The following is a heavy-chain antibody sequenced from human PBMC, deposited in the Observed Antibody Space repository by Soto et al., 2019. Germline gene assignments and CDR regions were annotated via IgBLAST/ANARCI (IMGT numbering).Heavy chain of an antibody. V-gene: IGHV3-9*01. J-gene: IGHJ5*01. CDR3: AKGGGTVTTGNWFDS. D-gene: IGHD4-17*01. CDR2: ISWKSGTM. Sequence: EVQLVESGGGLVQPGRSLRLSCAASGFIFDDYAMHWVRQVPGKGLEWVSGISWKSGTMGYAASVRGRFTISRDNAKNSLFLQMNSLRAEDTAFYYCAKGGGTVTTGNWFDSWRQGTLVTVSS. CDR1: GFIFDDYA.